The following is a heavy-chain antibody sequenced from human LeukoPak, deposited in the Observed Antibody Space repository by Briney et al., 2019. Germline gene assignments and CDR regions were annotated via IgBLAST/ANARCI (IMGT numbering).Heavy chain of an antibody. CDR1: GGTISSSSYY. CDR3: ARAYGDYWYFDL. V-gene: IGHV4-39*07. J-gene: IGHJ2*01. D-gene: IGHD4-17*01. Sequence: SETLSLTCTVSGGTISSSSYYWGWIRQPPGKGLEWFGSIYYSGSTYYNPSLNSRVTISVDTSKNQFSLKLSSVTAADTAVYYCARAYGDYWYFDLWGRGTLVTASS. CDR2: IYYSGST.